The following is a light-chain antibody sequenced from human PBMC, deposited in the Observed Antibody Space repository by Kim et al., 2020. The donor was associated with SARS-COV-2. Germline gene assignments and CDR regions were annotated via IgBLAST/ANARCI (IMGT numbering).Light chain of an antibody. CDR2: WAT. CDR1: QSVLDSSNNKNY. J-gene: IGKJ4*01. Sequence: GTINGKSSQSVLDSSNNKNYLAWYQQKPGQPPKLLIYWATTRESGVPDRFSGSGSGTDFTLTSSSLQAEDVAVYYCQQYYSTPLTFGGGTKVDIK. CDR3: QQYYSTPLT. V-gene: IGKV4-1*01.